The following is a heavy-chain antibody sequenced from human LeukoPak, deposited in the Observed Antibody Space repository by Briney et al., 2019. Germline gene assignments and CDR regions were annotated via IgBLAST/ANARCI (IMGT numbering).Heavy chain of an antibody. CDR3: ARYGWFDP. D-gene: IGHD2-8*01. Sequence: GGSLRLSCTASGFTFGDYAMSWFRQAPGKGLKWVSSITRSNYIYYADSVKGRFTISRDNAKNSLYLQMNSLRAEDTAVYYGARYGWFDPWGQGTLVTVSS. V-gene: IGHV3-69-1*02. CDR2: ITRSNYI. CDR1: GFTFGDYA. J-gene: IGHJ5*02.